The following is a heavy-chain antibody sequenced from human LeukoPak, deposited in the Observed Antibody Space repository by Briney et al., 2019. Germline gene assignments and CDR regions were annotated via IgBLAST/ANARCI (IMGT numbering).Heavy chain of an antibody. Sequence: GGSLTLSCAASGFTISTYAMSWVIQAPRRGREWVSTISGCGANTYYADSVRGRFTISRDNSKNTLSLNMNTVTAEDTPVYYCAKDRAGYTNPYYFDYWGQGTLVTVSS. CDR1: GFTISTYA. CDR3: AKDRAGYTNPYYFDY. V-gene: IGHV3-23*01. CDR2: ISGCGANT. D-gene: IGHD3-16*02. J-gene: IGHJ4*02.